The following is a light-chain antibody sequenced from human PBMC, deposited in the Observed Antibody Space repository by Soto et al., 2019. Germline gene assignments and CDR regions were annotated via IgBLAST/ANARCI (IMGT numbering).Light chain of an antibody. J-gene: IGKJ5*01. CDR2: AAS. V-gene: IGKV1-39*01. CDR1: QSVQYY. Sequence: DIQMTQSPSSLSASVGDRVTITCRASQSVQYYLSWYQQRPGEAPNLLIYAASYLQSGVPSRFSGSGSGTEFALTISSLQPEDFANYYCQQSYDTPITFGQGTRLEIK. CDR3: QQSYDTPIT.